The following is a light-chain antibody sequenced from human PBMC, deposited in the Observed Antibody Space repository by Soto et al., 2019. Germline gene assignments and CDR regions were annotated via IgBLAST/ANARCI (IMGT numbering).Light chain of an antibody. CDR3: SSYAGGIKWV. V-gene: IGLV2-8*01. Sequence: QSVLTQPPSASGSPGQTVTISCTGTSSDVGGYNFVSWYQQHPGKAPKFMIYEVTKRPSGVPVRFSGSKSGNTASLTVSGLQAEDEADYYCSSYAGGIKWVFGGGTQLTVL. CDR2: EVT. CDR1: SSDVGGYNF. J-gene: IGLJ3*02.